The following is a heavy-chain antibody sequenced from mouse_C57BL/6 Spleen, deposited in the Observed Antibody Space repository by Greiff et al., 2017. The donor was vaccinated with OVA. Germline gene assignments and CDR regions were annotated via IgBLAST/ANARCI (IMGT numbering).Heavy chain of an antibody. J-gene: IGHJ3*01. CDR2: IHPNSGST. Sequence: QVQLQQPGAELVKPGASVKLSCKASGYTFTSYWMHWVKQRPGQGLEWIGMIHPNSGSTNYNEKFKSKATLTVDKSSSTAYMQLSSLTSEDSAVYYCARSADYSNLFAYWAQGTLVTVSA. V-gene: IGHV1-64*01. CDR3: ARSADYSNLFAY. CDR1: GYTFTSYW. D-gene: IGHD2-5*01.